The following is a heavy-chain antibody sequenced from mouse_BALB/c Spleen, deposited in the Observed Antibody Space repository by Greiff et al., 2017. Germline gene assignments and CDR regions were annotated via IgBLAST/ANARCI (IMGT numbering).Heavy chain of an antibody. CDR2: ISDGGSYT. CDR3: ARDPRYDVWFAY. J-gene: IGHJ3*01. CDR1: GFTFSDYY. D-gene: IGHD2-14*01. Sequence: EVMLVESGGGLVKPGGSLKLSCAASGFTFSDYYMYWVRQTPEKRLEWVATISDGGSYTYYPDSVKGRFTISRDNAKNNLYLQMSSLKSEDTAMYYCARDPRYDVWFAYWGQGTLVTVSA. V-gene: IGHV5-4*02.